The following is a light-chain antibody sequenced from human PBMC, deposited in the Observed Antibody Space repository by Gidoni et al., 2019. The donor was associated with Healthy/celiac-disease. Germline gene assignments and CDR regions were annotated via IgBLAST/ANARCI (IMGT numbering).Light chain of an antibody. CDR1: QSVSSN. V-gene: IGKV3-15*01. CDR2: GAS. CDR3: QQYNNWPPYT. Sequence: ELVMTQSPATLPVSPGERATLSCRASQSVSSNLAWYQQKPGQAPRLLIYGASTRATGIPARFSGSGSGTEFTLTISSLQSEDFAVYYCQQYNNWPPYTFXQXTKLEIK. J-gene: IGKJ2*01.